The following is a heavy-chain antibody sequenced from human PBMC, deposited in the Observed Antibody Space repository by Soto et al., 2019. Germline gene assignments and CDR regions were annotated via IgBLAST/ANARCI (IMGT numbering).Heavy chain of an antibody. J-gene: IGHJ4*02. CDR1: GGSFSGYD. D-gene: IGHD3-22*01. Sequence: QVQLQQWGAGLLKPSETLSLTCAVYGGSFSGYDWSWIRQPPGKALEWIGEINHSGSTNYNPPHKSRVTISVATTKNHCSLKLSSVTAADTAVYYCARAGQVDYYYDSSGYYEPLDYWGQGTLVTVCS. V-gene: IGHV4-34*01. CDR2: INHSGST. CDR3: ARAGQVDYYYDSSGYYEPLDY.